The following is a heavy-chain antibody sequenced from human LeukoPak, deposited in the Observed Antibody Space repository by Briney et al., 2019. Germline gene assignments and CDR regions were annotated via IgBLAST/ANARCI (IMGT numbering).Heavy chain of an antibody. J-gene: IGHJ4*02. CDR3: ARDLAYCTNGVCDI. V-gene: IGHV1-69*05. D-gene: IGHD2-8*01. Sequence: SVKVSCKASGGTFSSYAISWVGQAPGQGLEWMGGIIPIFGTANYAQKFQGRVTITTDESTSTAYMELSSLRSEDTAVYYCARDLAYCTNGVCDIWGQGTLVTVSS. CDR1: GGTFSSYA. CDR2: IIPIFGTA.